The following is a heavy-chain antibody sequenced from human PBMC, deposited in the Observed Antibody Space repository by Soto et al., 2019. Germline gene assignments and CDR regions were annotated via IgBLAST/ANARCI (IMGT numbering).Heavy chain of an antibody. CDR3: AKKMEYSGSYYGFYYFDY. J-gene: IGHJ4*02. Sequence: GGSLRLSCAASGFTFIDYGMHWVRQAPGKGLEWVSVISKDGSDKYYADSVKGRFTISRDNAKNTLYLQMNSLRAEDTAVYYCAKKMEYSGSYYGFYYFDYWGQGTLVTVSS. V-gene: IGHV3-30*18. D-gene: IGHD1-26*01. CDR1: GFTFIDYG. CDR2: ISKDGSDK.